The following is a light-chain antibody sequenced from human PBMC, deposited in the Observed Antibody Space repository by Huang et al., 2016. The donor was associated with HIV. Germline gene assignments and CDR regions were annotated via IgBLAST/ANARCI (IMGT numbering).Light chain of an antibody. J-gene: IGKJ1*01. V-gene: IGKV3-11*01. CDR3: QQRSIWPWT. CDR2: DAS. CDR1: QSVSSY. Sequence: EIVLTQSPATLSLSPGERATLSCRASQSVSSYLAWYQQKPGQAPRLLIYDASNRATGIPDRFSGSGSGTDFTLTISSLEPEDFAVFYCQQRSIWPWTFDQGTKVEIK.